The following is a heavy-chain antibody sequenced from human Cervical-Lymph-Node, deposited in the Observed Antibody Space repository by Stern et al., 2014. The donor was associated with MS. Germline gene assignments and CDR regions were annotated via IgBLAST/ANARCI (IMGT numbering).Heavy chain of an antibody. J-gene: IGHJ4*02. Sequence: QLVQSGPEVKRPGESLKISCQASGYTFTSYWIGVVRQMPGQGLEWIAIIFPGGSDIRYSPSFQGQVTISADKSSSTAYLQWNNLKASDTAIYYCARQRYFDYWGQGTLVTVSS. CDR1: GYTFTSYW. CDR3: ARQRYFDY. V-gene: IGHV5-51*01. CDR2: IFPGGSDI.